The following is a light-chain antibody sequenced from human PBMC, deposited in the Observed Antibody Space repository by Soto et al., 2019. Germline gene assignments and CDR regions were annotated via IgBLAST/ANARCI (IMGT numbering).Light chain of an antibody. V-gene: IGKV1-39*01. CDR2: AAS. CDR3: QQSYSTPFT. J-gene: IGKJ3*01. Sequence: DIQMTQSPSSLSASVGDRVTITCRTSQSIRSSLNWYQQKPGKAPNLLIYAASRLQSGVPSRFSGGGSGTDFTLTISSLQPADFATYYCQQSYSTPFTFGPGTKVDIK. CDR1: QSIRSS.